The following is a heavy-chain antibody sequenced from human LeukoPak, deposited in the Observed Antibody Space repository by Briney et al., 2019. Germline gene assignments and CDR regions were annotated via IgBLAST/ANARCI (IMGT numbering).Heavy chain of an antibody. Sequence: ASVKVSCKASGYTFTSYGISWVRQAPGQGLEWMGWISAYNGNTNYAQKLQGRVTMTTDTSTSTAYMELRSLRSDDTAVYYCTRALVAYGDDDYWGQGTLVTVSS. CDR2: ISAYNGNT. J-gene: IGHJ4*02. CDR3: TRALVAYGDDDY. V-gene: IGHV1-18*01. CDR1: GYTFTSYG. D-gene: IGHD4-17*01.